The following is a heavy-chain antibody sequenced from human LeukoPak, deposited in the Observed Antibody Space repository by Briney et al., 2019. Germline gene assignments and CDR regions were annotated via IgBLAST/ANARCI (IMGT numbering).Heavy chain of an antibody. Sequence: SETLSLTCAVSGGSFSGYYWSWIRQPPGKGLEWIGEINHSGSTNYNPSLKSRVTISVDTSKNQFSLKLSSVTAADTAVYYCASKYSSSWNDYYYYYMDVWGKGTTVTVSS. CDR3: ASKYSSSWNDYYYYYMDV. CDR2: INHSGST. V-gene: IGHV4-34*01. D-gene: IGHD6-13*01. CDR1: GGSFSGYY. J-gene: IGHJ6*03.